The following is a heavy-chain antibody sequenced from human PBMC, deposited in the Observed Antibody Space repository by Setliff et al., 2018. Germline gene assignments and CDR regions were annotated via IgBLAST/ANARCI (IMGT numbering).Heavy chain of an antibody. D-gene: IGHD6-6*01. J-gene: IGHJ4*02. Sequence: KTSETLSLTCTVSDDSISSRHYYWSWIRQPAGKGLEWLGQIYTSWSTNYNPSLKSRVTISVDTSKNQFSLKVTSVTAADTAVYFCARGRNVAARLFDSWGQGTLVTVSS. V-gene: IGHV4-61*09. CDR1: DDSISSRHYY. CDR2: IYTSWST. CDR3: ARGRNVAARLFDS.